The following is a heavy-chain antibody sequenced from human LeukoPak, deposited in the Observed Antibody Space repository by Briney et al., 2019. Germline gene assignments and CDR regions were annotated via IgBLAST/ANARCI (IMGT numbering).Heavy chain of an antibody. CDR2: INPSGGST. D-gene: IGHD1-26*01. CDR3: ARVGGSYDSGYFDY. J-gene: IGHJ4*02. CDR1: GGTFSSYA. Sequence: GASVKVSCKASGGTFSSYAISWVRQAPGQGLEWMGIINPSGGSTSYAQKFQGRVTMTRDTSTSTVYMELSSLRSEDTAVYYCARVGGSYDSGYFDYWGQGTLVTVSS. V-gene: IGHV1-46*01.